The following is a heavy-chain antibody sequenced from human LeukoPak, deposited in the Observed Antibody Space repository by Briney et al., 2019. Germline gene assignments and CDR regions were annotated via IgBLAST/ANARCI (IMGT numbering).Heavy chain of an antibody. V-gene: IGHV3-15*01. CDR1: RFTFNNAW. Sequence: PGGSLRLSCAASRFTFNNAWMNWVRPAPGKGLEWVGRIKSKADGETTDYVAPVKGRFTISRDDSNKMVYLQMNSLKIEDTAVYYCAIDEPNYAPYDFDYWGQGTLVTVSS. CDR2: IKSKADGETT. CDR3: AIDEPNYAPYDFDY. J-gene: IGHJ4*02. D-gene: IGHD4/OR15-4a*01.